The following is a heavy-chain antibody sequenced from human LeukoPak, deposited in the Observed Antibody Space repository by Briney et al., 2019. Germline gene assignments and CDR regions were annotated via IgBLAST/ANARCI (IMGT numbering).Heavy chain of an antibody. D-gene: IGHD3-16*02. CDR1: GFTFSDYY. Sequence: GGSLRLSCAASGFTFSDYYMSWIRQAPGKGLEWVSYISSTSSYTNYADSVKGRFTISRDNAKNSLYLQMNSLRAEDTAVYYCARGSGDIALDYWGQGTLVTVSS. CDR3: ARGSGDIALDY. V-gene: IGHV3-11*05. CDR2: ISSTSSYT. J-gene: IGHJ4*02.